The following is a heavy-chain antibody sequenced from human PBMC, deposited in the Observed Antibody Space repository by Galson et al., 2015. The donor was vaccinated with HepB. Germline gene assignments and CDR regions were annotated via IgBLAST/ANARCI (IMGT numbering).Heavy chain of an antibody. CDR2: ISYDGSNK. CDR3: ARAGYKANGGYSHY. Sequence: SLRLSCAASGFTFGSYAMHWVRQAPGKGLEWVAVISYDGSNKNYADSVNGRYTISRDNSKNTLYLQVNSLQADDTAVYYCARAGYKANGGYSHYWGQGTLV. CDR1: GFTFGSYA. V-gene: IGHV3-30-3*01. D-gene: IGHD3-22*01. J-gene: IGHJ4*02.